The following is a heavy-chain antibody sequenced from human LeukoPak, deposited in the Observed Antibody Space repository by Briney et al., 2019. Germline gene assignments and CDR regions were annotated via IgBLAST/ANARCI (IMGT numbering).Heavy chain of an antibody. CDR3: ARAAYCGGDCPLPNSLY. Sequence: GGSLRLSCAASGFTFSSYWMHWVRQAPGKGLVWVSRINSDGSSTSYADSVKGRFTISRDNAKNTLYLQMNSLRAEDTAVYYCARAAYCGGDCPLPNSLYWGQGTPVTVSS. J-gene: IGHJ4*02. CDR2: INSDGSST. V-gene: IGHV3-74*01. D-gene: IGHD2-21*01. CDR1: GFTFSSYW.